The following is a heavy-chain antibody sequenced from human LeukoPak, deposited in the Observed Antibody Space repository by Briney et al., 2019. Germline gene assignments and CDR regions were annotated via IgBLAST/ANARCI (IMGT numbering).Heavy chain of an antibody. J-gene: IGHJ4*02. CDR1: GGSFSGYY. CDR3: AAVDRGFGY. CDR2: INHSGST. D-gene: IGHD3-10*01. Sequence: SETLSLTCAVYGGSFSGYYWSWIRQPPGKGLEWIGEINHSGSTNYNPSLKSRVTISVDTSKNQFSLKLSSVTAADTAVYYCAAVDRGFGYWGQGTLVTVSS. V-gene: IGHV4-34*01.